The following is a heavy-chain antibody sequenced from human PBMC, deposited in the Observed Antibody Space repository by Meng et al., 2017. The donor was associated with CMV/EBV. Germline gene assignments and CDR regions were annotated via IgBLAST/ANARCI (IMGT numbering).Heavy chain of an antibody. CDR2: INHSGST. CDR1: GGSFSGYY. CDR3: ARGGAANYYYGMDV. Sequence: SQTPSLTCAVYGGSFSGYYWSWIRQPLGKGLEWIGEINHSGSTNYNPSLKSRVTISVDTSKNQFSLKLSSVTAADTAVYYCARGGAANYYYGMDVWGQGTTVTVSS. J-gene: IGHJ6*02. V-gene: IGHV4-34*01. D-gene: IGHD2-15*01.